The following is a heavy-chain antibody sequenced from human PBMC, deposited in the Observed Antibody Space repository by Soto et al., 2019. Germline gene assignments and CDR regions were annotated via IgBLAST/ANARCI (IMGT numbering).Heavy chain of an antibody. J-gene: IGHJ3*02. D-gene: IGHD6-19*01. CDR2: MNPNSGNT. CDR3: ASALSSGWYKEDAFDI. Sequence: QVQLVQSGAEVKKPGASVKVSCKASGYTFTSYDINWVRQATGQGLEWMGWMNPNSGNTGYAQKFQGRVTMTRNTSISTAYMELSSLRSEDTAVYYCASALSSGWYKEDAFDIWGQGTMVTVSS. V-gene: IGHV1-8*01. CDR1: GYTFTSYD.